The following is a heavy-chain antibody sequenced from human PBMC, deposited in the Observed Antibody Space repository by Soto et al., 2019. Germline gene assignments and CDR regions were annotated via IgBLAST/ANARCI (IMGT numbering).Heavy chain of an antibody. V-gene: IGHV1-2*02. CDR1: GYAFTDYY. Sequence: ASVKVSCKASGYAFTDYYMHWVRQAPGQGLEWMGWISPSSGATNYAKKFQGRVTMTRETSISTAYMELKSLISDDTAVYYGARRRIAPPGDYSYYPMDVWGQGTTVTVSS. J-gene: IGHJ6*02. D-gene: IGHD7-27*01. CDR2: ISPSSGAT. CDR3: ARRRIAPPGDYSYYPMDV.